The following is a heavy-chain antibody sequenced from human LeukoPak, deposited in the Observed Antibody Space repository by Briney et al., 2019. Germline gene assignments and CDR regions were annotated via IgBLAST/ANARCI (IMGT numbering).Heavy chain of an antibody. J-gene: IGHJ5*02. Sequence: GGSLRLSCAASGFTFSTYWMSWARQDPGKGLEWVAKMNQDGSSTSYVDSVKGRFTISRDNAKNSLYLQMNSLRAEDTAVYYCASADSGRNSFAPWGQGTLVIVFS. CDR1: GFTFSTYW. CDR3: ASADSGRNSFAP. V-gene: IGHV3-7*01. CDR2: MNQDGSST. D-gene: IGHD6-19*01.